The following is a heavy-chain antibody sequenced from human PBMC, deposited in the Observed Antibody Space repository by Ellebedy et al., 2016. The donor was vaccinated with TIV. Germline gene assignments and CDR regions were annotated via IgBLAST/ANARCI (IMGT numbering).Heavy chain of an antibody. D-gene: IGHD1-26*01. CDR2: IFSGGST. CDR3: ARDTLVGVTDSYFDY. J-gene: IGHJ4*02. Sequence: GESLKISCAASGCTVSSTYMSWVRQAPGKGLEWVSAIFSGGSTYYADSVKGRFTISRDNSKNALYLQMHSLRAEDTAVYYCARDTLVGVTDSYFDYWGQGTLVTVSS. V-gene: IGHV3-53*01. CDR1: GCTVSSTY.